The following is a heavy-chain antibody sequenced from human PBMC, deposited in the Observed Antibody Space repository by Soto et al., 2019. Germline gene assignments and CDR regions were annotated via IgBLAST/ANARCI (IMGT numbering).Heavy chain of an antibody. V-gene: IGHV3-33*06. CDR2: IWYDGSNK. Sequence: GWSLTLSCAASGFTFSSYGIHWFRQAPGKGLDWVAVIWYDGSNKYYADSVKGRFTISRDNSKNTLYLQMNSLGAEDTAVYYCAKDLHMVGYEPTHYYYGMDVWGQGTTVTVSS. CDR3: AKDLHMVGYEPTHYYYGMDV. D-gene: IGHD2-15*01. CDR1: GFTFSSYG. J-gene: IGHJ6*02.